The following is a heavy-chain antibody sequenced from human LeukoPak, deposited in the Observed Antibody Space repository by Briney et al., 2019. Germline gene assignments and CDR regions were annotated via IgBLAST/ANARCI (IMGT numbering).Heavy chain of an antibody. V-gene: IGHV3-30-3*01. CDR1: GFTFSNYA. CDR3: AKGGTNLYYYYMDV. Sequence: GGSLRLSCAASGFTFSNYAMHWVRQAPGKGLEWVALVSYDGSDKYYADSVKGRFTISRDNSKNTLYLQMNSLRAEDTAVYYCAKGGTNLYYYYMDVWGKGTTVTVSS. CDR2: VSYDGSDK. J-gene: IGHJ6*03. D-gene: IGHD3-16*01.